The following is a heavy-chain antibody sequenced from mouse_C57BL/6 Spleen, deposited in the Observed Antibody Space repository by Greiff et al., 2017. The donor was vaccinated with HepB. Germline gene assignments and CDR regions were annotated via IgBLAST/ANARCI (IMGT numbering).Heavy chain of an antibody. Sequence: EVQGVESGGGLVQPGGSLSLSCAASGFTFTDYYMSWVRQPPGKALEWLGFIRNKANGYTTEYSASVKGRFTISRDNSQSILYLQMNALRAEDSATYYCARCRGSSSWFAYWGQGTLVTVSA. CDR3: ARCRGSSSWFAY. CDR1: GFTFTDYY. V-gene: IGHV7-3*01. J-gene: IGHJ3*01. D-gene: IGHD1-1*01. CDR2: IRNKANGYTT.